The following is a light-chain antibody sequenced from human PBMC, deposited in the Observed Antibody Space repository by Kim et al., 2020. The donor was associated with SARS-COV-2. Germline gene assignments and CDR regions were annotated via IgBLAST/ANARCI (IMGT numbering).Light chain of an antibody. V-gene: IGKV3-11*01. J-gene: IGKJ4*01. CDR2: DAS. Sequence: LPRGERAALSCRATQSISSYLAWYQQKPGQAPRLLIYDASNRATDIPRRLSGSGSGTDFTLTISSLEPEDFAVYYCQQRSEWPLTFGGGTKVDIK. CDR3: QQRSEWPLT. CDR1: QSISSY.